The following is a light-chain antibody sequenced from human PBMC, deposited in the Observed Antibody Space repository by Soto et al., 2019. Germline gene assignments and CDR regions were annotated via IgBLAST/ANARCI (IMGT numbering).Light chain of an antibody. CDR3: MQSIQRPYT. CDR2: EDS. J-gene: IGKJ2*01. Sequence: DVVMTQTPLSLSVTPGQPASISCKSSQSLVHSDGKTSLYWYLQKAGQPPLLLIHEDSNRFSGVPDRFSGSGSWTDFTLKISRVEAEDVGVYYCMQSIQRPYTFGQGTKLEIK. V-gene: IGKV2D-29*01. CDR1: QSLVHSDGKTS.